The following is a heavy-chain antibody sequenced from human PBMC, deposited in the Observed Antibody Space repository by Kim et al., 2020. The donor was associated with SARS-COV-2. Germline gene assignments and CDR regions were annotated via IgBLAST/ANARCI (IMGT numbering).Heavy chain of an antibody. CDR1: GGSFSGYY. Sequence: SETLSLTCAVYGGSFSGYYWSWIRQPPGKGLEWIGEINHSGSTNYNPSLKSRVTISVDTSKNQFSLKLSSVTAADTAVYYCARGVVGYCSSTSCYYSYYYYYYMDVWGKGTTVTVSS. D-gene: IGHD2-2*01. CDR2: INHSGST. V-gene: IGHV4-34*01. J-gene: IGHJ6*03. CDR3: ARGVVGYCSSTSCYYSYYYYYYMDV.